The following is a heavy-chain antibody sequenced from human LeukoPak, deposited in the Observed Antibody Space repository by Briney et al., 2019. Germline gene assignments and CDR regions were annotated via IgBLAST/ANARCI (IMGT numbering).Heavy chain of an antibody. V-gene: IGHV5-51*01. CDR1: GYSFIRNW. J-gene: IGHJ4*02. D-gene: IGHD2-15*01. CDR2: IYPGDSDT. Sequence: GESLKISCKGSGYSFIRNWIGWVRQVPGKGVEWMAIIYPGDSDTRYRPSFQGQVTISADKSISTAYLQWSSLTASDTAMYYCARLGTSATYFDFWGQGTLVTVSS. CDR3: ARLGTSATYFDF.